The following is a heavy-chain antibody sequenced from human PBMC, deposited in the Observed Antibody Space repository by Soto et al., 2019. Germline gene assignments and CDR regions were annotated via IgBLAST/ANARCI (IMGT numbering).Heavy chain of an antibody. D-gene: IGHD6-25*01. CDR1: GFTFSSYS. J-gene: IGHJ5*02. Sequence: GCLRRSCAASGFTFSSYSMNWVRQAPGKGLEWVSSISSSSSYIYYADSVKGRFTISRDNAKNSLYLQMNSLRAEDKAVYYCARDNSGSPDWFDPWGQGTLVTVYS. CDR2: ISSSSSYI. CDR3: ARDNSGSPDWFDP. V-gene: IGHV3-21*01.